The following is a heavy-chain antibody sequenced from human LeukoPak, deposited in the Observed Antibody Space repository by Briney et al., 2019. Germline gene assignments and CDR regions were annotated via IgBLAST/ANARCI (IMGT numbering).Heavy chain of an antibody. V-gene: IGHV3-23*01. Sequence: ASVKVSCKASGGTFSSYAMSWVRQAPGKGLEWVSAITGTGGHTYYAASVQGRFTVSRDNSKNTLYLQMSSLRAEDTAMYYCAKVRDTRDWYKDAFDVWGQGTRVTVSS. CDR2: ITGTGGHT. CDR1: GGTFSSYA. D-gene: IGHD6-19*01. CDR3: AKVRDTRDWYKDAFDV. J-gene: IGHJ3*01.